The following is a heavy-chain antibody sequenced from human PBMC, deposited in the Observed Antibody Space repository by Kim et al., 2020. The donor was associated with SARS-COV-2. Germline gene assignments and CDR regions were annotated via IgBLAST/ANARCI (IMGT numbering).Heavy chain of an antibody. J-gene: IGHJ4*02. V-gene: IGHV1-2*05. CDR3: ARGGSGTDFYYFDY. D-gene: IGHD3-10*01. Sequence: AQKFQGRVTMTRDTSISTAYMELSRLRSDDTVVYYCARGGSGTDFYYFDYWGQGTLVTVSS.